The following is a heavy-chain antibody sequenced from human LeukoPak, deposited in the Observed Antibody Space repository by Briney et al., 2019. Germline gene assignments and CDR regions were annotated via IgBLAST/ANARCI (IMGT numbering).Heavy chain of an antibody. CDR3: ARETSLNY. CDR1: GYTFTSYD. V-gene: IGHV1-8*03. Sequence: ASVKVSCKASGYTFTSYDINWVRQAPGQGVEGMGWMNPNSGNTVYAQKFQGRVTITRNTSITTAYMELSSLRSEDTAVYYCARETSLNYWGQGTLVTVSS. J-gene: IGHJ4*02. CDR2: MNPNSGNT.